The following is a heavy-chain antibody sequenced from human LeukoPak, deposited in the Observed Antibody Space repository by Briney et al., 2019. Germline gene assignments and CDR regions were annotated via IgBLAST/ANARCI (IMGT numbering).Heavy chain of an antibody. D-gene: IGHD3-10*01. Sequence: PGGSLRLSCAASGFTFDDYAMHWVRQAPGKGLEWVSCISSNSGSIGYADSVKGRFTISRDNAKNSLYLQMNSLRAEDTALYYCAKDRNYGSGSAAFSLFDPWGQGTLVTVSS. J-gene: IGHJ5*02. CDR2: ISSNSGSI. V-gene: IGHV3-9*01. CDR3: AKDRNYGSGSAAFSLFDP. CDR1: GFTFDDYA.